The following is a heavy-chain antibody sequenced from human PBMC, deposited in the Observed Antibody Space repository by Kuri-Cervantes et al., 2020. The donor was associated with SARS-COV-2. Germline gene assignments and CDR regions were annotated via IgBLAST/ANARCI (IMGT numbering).Heavy chain of an antibody. V-gene: IGHV4-39*01. Sequence: ESLKISCTVSGGSISSSSYYWSWIRQPPGKGLEWIGEINHSGSTNYNPSLKSRVTISVDTSKNQFSLKLNSVTAADTAVYYCARQMATVTQQGWFDPWGQGTLVTVSS. D-gene: IGHD4-17*01. CDR3: ARQMATVTQQGWFDP. CDR2: INHSGST. J-gene: IGHJ5*02. CDR1: GGSISSSSYY.